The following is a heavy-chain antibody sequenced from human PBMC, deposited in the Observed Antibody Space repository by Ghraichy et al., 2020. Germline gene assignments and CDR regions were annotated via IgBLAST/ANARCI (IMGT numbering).Heavy chain of an antibody. V-gene: IGHV1-69*06. CDR1: GGTFSSYA. D-gene: IGHD6-19*01. CDR3: ARDMIFELGGWHKFDY. Sequence: SVKVSCKASGGTFSSYAISWVRQAPGQGLEWMGGIIPIFGTANYAQKFQGRVTITADKSTSTAYMELSSLRSEDTAVYYCARDMIFELGGWHKFDYWGQGTLVTVSS. J-gene: IGHJ4*02. CDR2: IIPIFGTA.